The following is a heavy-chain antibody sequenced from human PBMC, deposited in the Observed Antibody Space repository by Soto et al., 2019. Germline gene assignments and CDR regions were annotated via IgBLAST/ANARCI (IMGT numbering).Heavy chain of an antibody. CDR3: ARRHINYGFFDY. Sequence: ESLKISCKGSGFNFATYWIGWVRQMPGKGLEWMGIIYPRDSDTIYSPSFQGQVTISADKSILTAYLQLSSLKASDTAIYYCARRHINYGFFDYWGQGTRVTVSS. D-gene: IGHD4-4*01. CDR1: GFNFATYW. V-gene: IGHV5-51*01. J-gene: IGHJ4*02. CDR2: IYPRDSDT.